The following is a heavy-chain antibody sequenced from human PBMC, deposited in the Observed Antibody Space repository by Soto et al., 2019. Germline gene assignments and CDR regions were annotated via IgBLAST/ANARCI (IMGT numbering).Heavy chain of an antibody. CDR2: IYYSGRT. CDR3: ARGAGSGWYHYLFAY. CDR1: GGSINNSY. Sequence: PSKTLSLTCTVPGGSINNSYWSWIRQPPGKGLEWIGYIYYSGRTSYNPSLKSRVTISVDTSKNQFSLKLSSVTAADTAVYYCARGAGSGWYHYLFAYRGQGTPVTVSS. V-gene: IGHV4-59*01. D-gene: IGHD6-13*01. J-gene: IGHJ4*02.